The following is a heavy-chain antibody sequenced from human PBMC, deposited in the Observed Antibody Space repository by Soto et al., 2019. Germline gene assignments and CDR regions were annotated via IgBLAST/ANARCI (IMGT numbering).Heavy chain of an antibody. CDR1: GGSISSSNW. V-gene: IGHV4-61*01. D-gene: IGHD3-10*01. CDR3: ARHKRDYGSGSYYKVAGMDV. J-gene: IGHJ6*02. CDR2: IYYSGST. Sequence: AETLSLTWAVSGGSISSSNWWSWIRQPPGKGLEWIGYIYYSGSTNYNPSLKSRVTISVDTSKNQFSLKLSSVTAADTAVYYCARHKRDYGSGSYYKVAGMDVWGQGTTVTVSS.